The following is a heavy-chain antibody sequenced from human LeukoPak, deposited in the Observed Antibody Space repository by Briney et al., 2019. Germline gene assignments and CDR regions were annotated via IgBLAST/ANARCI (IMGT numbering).Heavy chain of an antibody. J-gene: IGHJ4*02. CDR1: GGSISSGGYS. Sequence: SQTLSLTCTVSGGSISSGGYSWSWIRQHPGKGLEWIGEINHSGSTNYNPSLKSRVTISVDTSKNQFSLKLSSVTAADTAVYYCARRPVYDYVWGSYRLSFDYWGQGTLVTVSS. V-gene: IGHV4-30-2*01. CDR2: INHSGST. CDR3: ARRPVYDYVWGSYRLSFDY. D-gene: IGHD3-16*02.